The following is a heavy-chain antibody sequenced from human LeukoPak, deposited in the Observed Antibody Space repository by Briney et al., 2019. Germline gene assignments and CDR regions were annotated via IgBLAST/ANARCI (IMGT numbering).Heavy chain of an antibody. V-gene: IGHV3-30*02. CDR3: ANEYCSSTSCYGGNFDY. CDR1: GFTFSSYG. J-gene: IGHJ4*02. Sequence: GGSLRLSCAASGFTFSSYGMHWVRQAPGKGLEGVAFIRYDGSNKYYADSVKGRFTISRDNSKNTLYLQMNSLRAEDTAVYYCANEYCSSTSCYGGNFDYWGQGTLVTVSS. D-gene: IGHD2-2*01. CDR2: IRYDGSNK.